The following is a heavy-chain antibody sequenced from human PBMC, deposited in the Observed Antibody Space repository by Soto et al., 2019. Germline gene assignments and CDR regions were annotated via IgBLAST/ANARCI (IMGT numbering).Heavy chain of an antibody. D-gene: IGHD4-17*01. V-gene: IGHV4-39*01. CDR1: GGSVSSSSYY. CDR2: IYYSGST. Sequence: QLQLQEWGPGLVKPSETLSLTCTVSGGSVSSSSYYWGWIRQPPGKGLEWIGSIYYSGSTYYNPSLKSRVTISVDTSKNQFSLKLSSVIAADTAVYYCARIGYGDYLIYWGQGTLVTVSS. CDR3: ARIGYGDYLIY. J-gene: IGHJ4*02.